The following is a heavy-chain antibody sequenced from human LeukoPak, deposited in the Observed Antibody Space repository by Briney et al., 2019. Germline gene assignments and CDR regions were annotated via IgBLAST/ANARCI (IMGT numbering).Heavy chain of an antibody. J-gene: IGHJ1*01. Sequence: GGSLRLSCAGSGFTFSRYEMNWVRQAPGKGLEWVSYISSRGKTIYYADAVKGRFTISRDDARNSLYLQMNSLRAEDTAVYYCARDAPGDSSGLFQHWGQGTLVTVSS. CDR1: GFTFSRYE. V-gene: IGHV3-48*03. CDR2: ISSRGKTI. CDR3: ARDAPGDSSGLFQH. D-gene: IGHD3-22*01.